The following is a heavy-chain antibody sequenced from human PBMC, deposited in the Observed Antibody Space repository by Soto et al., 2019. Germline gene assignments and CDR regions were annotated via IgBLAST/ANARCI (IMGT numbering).Heavy chain of an antibody. CDR3: ARLVYWLLSPNWFDP. CDR2: IYYSGST. CDR1: GGSISSSSYY. J-gene: IGHJ5*02. Sequence: SETLSLTCVVSGGSISSSSYYWGWIRQPPGKGLEWIGSIYYSGSTYYNPSLKSRVTISVDTSKNQFSLKLSSVTAADTAVYYCARLVYWLLSPNWFDPWGQGTLVTVSS. D-gene: IGHD3-9*01. V-gene: IGHV4-39*01.